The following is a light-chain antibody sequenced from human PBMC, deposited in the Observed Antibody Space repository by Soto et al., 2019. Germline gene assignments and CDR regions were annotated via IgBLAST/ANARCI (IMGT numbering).Light chain of an antibody. CDR2: DIS. J-gene: IGLJ3*02. CDR3: SSYTTSSFWV. V-gene: IGLV2-14*01. CDR1: RSDVGDYNY. Sequence: QSVLTQPASVSGSPGQSITISCTGTRSDVGDYNYVSWHQQHPGKAPILLIYDISNRPSGVSYRFSGSKSGNTASLSISGLQAEDEADYYCSSYTTSSFWVFGGGTKLTVL.